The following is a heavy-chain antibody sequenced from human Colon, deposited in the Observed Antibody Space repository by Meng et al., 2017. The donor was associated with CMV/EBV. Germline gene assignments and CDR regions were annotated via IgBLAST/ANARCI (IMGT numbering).Heavy chain of an antibody. CDR2: ISAYNGNT. V-gene: IGHV1-18*01. CDR1: GSPFLHSG. Sequence: SGSPFLHSGISWLRQAPGQGLEWMGRISAYNGNTNYAQNFQGRLTVTTDTSTNTAYLELTRLRSDDTAVYFCARGGYISSWYVAPDYWGQGTLVTVSS. J-gene: IGHJ4*02. CDR3: ARGGYISSWYVAPDY. D-gene: IGHD6-13*01.